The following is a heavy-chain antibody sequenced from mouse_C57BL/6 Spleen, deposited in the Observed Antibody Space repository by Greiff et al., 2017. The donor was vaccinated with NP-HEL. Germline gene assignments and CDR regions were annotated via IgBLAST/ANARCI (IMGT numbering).Heavy chain of an antibody. CDR1: GYTFTSYW. Sequence: QVQLQQPGAELVMPGASVKLSCKASGYTFTSYWMHWVKQRPGQGLEWIGEIDPSDSYTNYNQKFKGKSTLTVDKSSSTAYMQLSSLTSEDSAVYYCARSGNYYGRSYGAMDYWGQGTSVTVSS. D-gene: IGHD1-1*01. V-gene: IGHV1-69*01. CDR3: ARSGNYYGRSYGAMDY. CDR2: IDPSDSYT. J-gene: IGHJ4*01.